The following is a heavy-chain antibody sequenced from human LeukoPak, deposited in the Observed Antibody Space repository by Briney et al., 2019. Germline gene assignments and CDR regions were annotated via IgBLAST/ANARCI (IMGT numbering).Heavy chain of an antibody. D-gene: IGHD3-22*01. CDR1: GYTFTSYG. Sequence: ASVKVSCKASGYTFTSYGISWVRQAPGQGLEWMGWISAYNGNTNYAQKLQGRVTMTTDTSTSTAYMELRSLRSDDTAVYYWVRLRDSSGYGWFDPWGQGPLVTVSS. CDR2: ISAYNGNT. CDR3: VRLRDSSGYGWFDP. V-gene: IGHV1-18*01. J-gene: IGHJ5*02.